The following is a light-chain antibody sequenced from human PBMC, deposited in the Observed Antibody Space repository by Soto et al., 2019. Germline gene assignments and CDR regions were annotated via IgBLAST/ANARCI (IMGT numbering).Light chain of an antibody. CDR3: FSYTGSNNLLV. CDR2: EVS. V-gene: IGLV2-8*01. CDR1: SSDVGAYKY. J-gene: IGLJ2*01. Sequence: QSALTQPPSASGSPGQSVTISCTGTSSDVGAYKYVSWYQQHPGKAPKLMIYEVSMRPSGVPDRFSGSKSGNTASLTVSGLQAEDEADYYCFSYTGSNNLLVFGGGTKL.